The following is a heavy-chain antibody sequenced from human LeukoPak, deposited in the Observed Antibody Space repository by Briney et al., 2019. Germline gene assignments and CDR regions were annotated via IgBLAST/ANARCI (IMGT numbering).Heavy chain of an antibody. CDR3: AGVPSDYYFGMDV. CDR1: GGSISSYY. D-gene: IGHD2-2*01. V-gene: IGHV4-59*08. Sequence: PSETLSLTCTVSGGSISSYYWSWLGQPPGRELDGIGYVYYSGSTNYNPSLKSRVTISVDTSKNQFSLKLTSVSAADTAVYYCAGVPSDYYFGMDVWGQGTTVTVSS. CDR2: VYYSGST. J-gene: IGHJ6*02.